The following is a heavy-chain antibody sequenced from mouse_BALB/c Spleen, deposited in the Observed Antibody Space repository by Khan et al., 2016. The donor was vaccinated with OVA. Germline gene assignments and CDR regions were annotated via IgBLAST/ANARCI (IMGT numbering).Heavy chain of an antibody. D-gene: IGHD2-1*01. Sequence: QIQLVQSGPELKKPGETVKISCKASGYTFTNYGMNWVKQAPGKGLKWMSWINTYTGEPTYADDFKGRFAFSLETSASTAYLQINNLKNEDPATYFCARSTGNYWFAYWGQGTLVTVSA. CDR1: GYTFTNYG. J-gene: IGHJ3*01. V-gene: IGHV9-3-1*01. CDR3: ARSTGNYWFAY. CDR2: INTYTGEP.